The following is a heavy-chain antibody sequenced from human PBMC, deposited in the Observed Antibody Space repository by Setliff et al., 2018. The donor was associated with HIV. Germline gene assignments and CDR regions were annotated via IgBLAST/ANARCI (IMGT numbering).Heavy chain of an antibody. D-gene: IGHD6-19*01. J-gene: IGHJ4*02. V-gene: IGHV3-9*01. CDR3: VKMALAGTYLDY. Sequence: PGGSLRLSCVGSGFNIEEYAMAWVRQVPGKGLEWVSSISWNSVKIDYADFVKGRFTISRGNAKNSLFLQVNSLRTEDTALYYCVKMALAGTYLDYWGQGTLVTVSS. CDR2: ISWNSVKI. CDR1: GFNIEEYA.